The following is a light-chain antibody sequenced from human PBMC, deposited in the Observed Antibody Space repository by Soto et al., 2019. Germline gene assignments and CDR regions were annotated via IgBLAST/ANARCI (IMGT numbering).Light chain of an antibody. J-gene: IGLJ1*01. CDR1: SSDVGGYNY. CDR3: SSYTSSSTLLYV. V-gene: IGLV2-14*01. CDR2: DVS. Sequence: QSALTQPASVSGSPGQSITISCTRTSSDVGGYNYVSWYQQHPGKAPKLMIYDVSNRHSGVSNRFSGSKSGNTASLTISGLQAEDEADYYCSSYTSSSTLLYVFGTGTKLTVL.